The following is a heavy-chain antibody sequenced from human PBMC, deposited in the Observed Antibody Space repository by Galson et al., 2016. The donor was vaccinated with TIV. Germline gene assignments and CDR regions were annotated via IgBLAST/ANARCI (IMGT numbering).Heavy chain of an antibody. D-gene: IGHD3-10*01. J-gene: IGHJ2*01. Sequence: SLRLSCAASGFTFSSNTMNWVRQAPGKGLEWVSYISRDSRYTYYADSVKGRFTVSRDNGDNALYLQMNSLRAEDTALYYCARDSGASGAYYSSYWHFDLWGRGTLVTVSS. V-gene: IGHV3-21*06. CDR2: ISRDSRYT. CDR1: GFTFSSNT. CDR3: ARDSGASGAYYSSYWHFDL.